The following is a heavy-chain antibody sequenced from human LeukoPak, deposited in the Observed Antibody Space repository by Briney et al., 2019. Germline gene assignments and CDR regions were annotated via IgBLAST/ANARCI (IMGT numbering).Heavy chain of an antibody. CDR3: ARLSRDGYNKRDFDL. Sequence: PSETLSLTCTVSGYSISSGYYWGWIRQPPGKGLEWIGSIYHSGSTYYNPSLKSRVTISVDTSKNQFSLKLSSVTAADTAVYYCARLSRDGYNKRDFDLWGRGTLVTVSS. V-gene: IGHV4-38-2*02. J-gene: IGHJ2*01. CDR2: IYHSGST. CDR1: GYSISSGYY. D-gene: IGHD5-24*01.